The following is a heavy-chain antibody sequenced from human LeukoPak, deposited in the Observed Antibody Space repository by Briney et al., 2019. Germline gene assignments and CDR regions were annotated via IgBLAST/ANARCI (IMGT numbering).Heavy chain of an antibody. CDR3: AAGYGSSWYDLYFQY. J-gene: IGHJ1*01. CDR2: IIVGSGNT. CDR1: GFTFTRYA. Sequence: ASVKVSCTASGFTFTRYAMQWVRQARGQGLEWIGWIIVGSGNTKYAQSFQERVTITRDRSTSTAYMEMRSLRSDDTALYYCAAGYGSSWYDLYFQYWGQGTLFTVSS. D-gene: IGHD6-13*01. V-gene: IGHV1-58*02.